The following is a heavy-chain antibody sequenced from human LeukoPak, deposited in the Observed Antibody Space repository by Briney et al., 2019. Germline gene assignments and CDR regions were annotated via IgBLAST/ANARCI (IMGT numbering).Heavy chain of an antibody. CDR1: GFTFSSYG. D-gene: IGHD2-15*01. Sequence: GRSLRLSCAASGFTFSSYGMHWVRQAPGRGLEWVAVIWYDGSNKYYGDSRFTISRDNSKSTVYLQMNSLRAEDTAVYYCARAHSVERIYYYYGMDLWGQGTTVTVSS. J-gene: IGHJ6*02. CDR2: IWYDGSNK. V-gene: IGHV3-33*01. CDR3: ARAHSVERIYYYYGMDL.